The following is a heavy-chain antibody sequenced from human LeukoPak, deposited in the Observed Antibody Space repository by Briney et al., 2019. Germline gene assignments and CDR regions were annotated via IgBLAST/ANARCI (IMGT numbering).Heavy chain of an antibody. Sequence: PGGSLRLSCTASGFTFGDYAMSWFRQAPGKGLEWVGFIRSKAYGGTTEYAASVKGRFTISRDDSKSIAYLQMNSLKTEDTAVYYCTRELSVHMDTAMVFDYWGQGTLVTVSS. CDR2: IRSKAYGGTT. V-gene: IGHV3-49*03. CDR1: GFTFGDYA. CDR3: TRELSVHMDTAMVFDY. D-gene: IGHD5-18*01. J-gene: IGHJ4*02.